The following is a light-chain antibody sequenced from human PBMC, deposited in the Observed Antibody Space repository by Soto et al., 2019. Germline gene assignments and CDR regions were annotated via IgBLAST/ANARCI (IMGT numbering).Light chain of an antibody. CDR3: QQYNNWPRT. CDR2: GAS. Sequence: EVVMTQSPATLSVSPGERSTLSCRASETVATNLAWYQQKPGQAPRLLISGASTRAAGISDRFRGSGSGTEFTLTISSLQSEDFAVYYCQQYNNWPRTFGQGTKVDIK. CDR1: ETVATN. J-gene: IGKJ1*01. V-gene: IGKV3-15*01.